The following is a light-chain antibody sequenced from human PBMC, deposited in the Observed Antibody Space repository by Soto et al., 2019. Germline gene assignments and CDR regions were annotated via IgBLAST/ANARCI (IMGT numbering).Light chain of an antibody. CDR3: LKYDTVQWM. J-gene: IGKJ1*01. Sequence: DIQMTQSPSSLPASVGDKVTITCRASHGIGNYLVWYQQKPGTVPKLLIYGASILQSGVPSRFSVSVSGTHFTLAIRSLQPKDAATYYCLKYDTVQWMFGQGTKL. CDR1: HGIGNY. CDR2: GAS. V-gene: IGKV1-27*01.